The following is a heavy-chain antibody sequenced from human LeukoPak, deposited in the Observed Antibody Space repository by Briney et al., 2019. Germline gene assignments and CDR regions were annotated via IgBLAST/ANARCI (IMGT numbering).Heavy chain of an antibody. Sequence: PGGPLRLSCAASGFTFSSYAMSWVRQAPGKGLGWVSAISGSGGSTYYADSVKGRFTISRDNSKNTLYLQMNSLRAEDTAIYYCAKVLVGPTYYFDYWGQGTLVTVSS. CDR3: AKVLVGPTYYFDY. D-gene: IGHD1-26*01. CDR1: GFTFSSYA. V-gene: IGHV3-23*01. CDR2: ISGSGGST. J-gene: IGHJ4*02.